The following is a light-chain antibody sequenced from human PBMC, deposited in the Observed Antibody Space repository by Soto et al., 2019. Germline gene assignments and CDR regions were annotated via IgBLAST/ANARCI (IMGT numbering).Light chain of an antibody. V-gene: IGKV3-15*01. CDR2: GAS. CDR3: QQYYNWPRT. Sequence: ELVMTQSPATLSVSPGERATLSCRASENIYTNLAWYQQKPGQAPRLLFYGASTRATGLPARFSGTGSGTEFTLTINSLQAEDAAVYYCQQYYNWPRTCGQGTRLEIK. CDR1: ENIYTN. J-gene: IGKJ5*01.